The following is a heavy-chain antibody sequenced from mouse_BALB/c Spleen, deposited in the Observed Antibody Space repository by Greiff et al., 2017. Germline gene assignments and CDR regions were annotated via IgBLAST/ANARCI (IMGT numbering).Heavy chain of an antibody. J-gene: IGHJ3*01. CDR3: AREDYDVWFAY. Sequence: EVQLQQSGAELVKPGASVKLSCTASGFNIKDTYMPWVKQRPEQGLEWIGRIDPANGNTKYDPKFQGKATITADTSSNTAYLQLSSLTSEDTAVYYCAREDYDVWFAYWGQGTLVTVSA. CDR2: IDPANGNT. V-gene: IGHV14-3*02. CDR1: GFNIKDTY. D-gene: IGHD2-4*01.